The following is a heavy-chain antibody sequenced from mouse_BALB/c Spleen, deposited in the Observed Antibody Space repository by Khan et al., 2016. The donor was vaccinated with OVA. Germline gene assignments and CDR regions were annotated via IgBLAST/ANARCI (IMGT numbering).Heavy chain of an antibody. CDR1: GFTFSSFG. Sequence: EVKLLESGGGLVQPGGSRKLSCAASGFTFSSFGMHWVRQAPKKGLEWVAYISSGSSTIYYVDTVKDRFTISRDNPKNTLFLQMTSLRSEDTAMYYCARSGGKFHWDFDVWGEGTSVTVSS. CDR2: ISSGSSTI. J-gene: IGHJ1*01. CDR3: ARSGGKFHWDFDV. V-gene: IGHV5-17*02. D-gene: IGHD2-1*01.